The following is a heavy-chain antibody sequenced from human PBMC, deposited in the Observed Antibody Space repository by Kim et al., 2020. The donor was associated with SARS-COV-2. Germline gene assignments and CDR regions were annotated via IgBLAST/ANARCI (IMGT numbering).Heavy chain of an antibody. V-gene: IGHV1-2*02. CDR3: ALRLVYSSGWLRDAFDI. Sequence: ASVKVSCKASGYTFTGYYMHWVRQAPGQGLEWMGWINPNSGGTNYAQKFQGKVTMTRDTSISTAYMELSRLRSDDTAVYYCALRLVYSSGWLRDAFDIWGQGTMVTVSS. J-gene: IGHJ3*02. D-gene: IGHD6-19*01. CDR2: INPNSGGT. CDR1: GYTFTGYY.